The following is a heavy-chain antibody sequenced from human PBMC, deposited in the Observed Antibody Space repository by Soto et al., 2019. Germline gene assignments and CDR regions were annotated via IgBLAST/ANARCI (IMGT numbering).Heavy chain of an antibody. CDR3: SSRRALMITFGGDSDTDMDV. CDR1: GGSITGCNFF. J-gene: IGHJ6*02. CDR2: VYPSGRS. D-gene: IGHD3-16*01. V-gene: IGHV4-39*01. Sequence: QLQLQESGPGLVKPSEALSLTCTVSGGSITGCNFFWGWYPQAPGKGLQWFASVYPSGRSYYNPALKGRVTISVDTSKNQVSLKLSSVTAADTAVYYCSSRRALMITFGGDSDTDMDVWGQGTTVTVSS.